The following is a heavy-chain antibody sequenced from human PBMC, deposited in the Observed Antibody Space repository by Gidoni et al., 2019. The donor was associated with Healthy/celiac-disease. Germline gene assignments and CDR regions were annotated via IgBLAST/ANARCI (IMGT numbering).Heavy chain of an antibody. D-gene: IGHD6-13*01. CDR1: GYTFTDYY. V-gene: IGHV1-69-2*01. CDR3: ATTGDSIRNDAFDI. CDR2: VDPEDGET. J-gene: IGHJ3*02. Sequence: EVQLVQSGAEVKKPGATVKISCKVSGYTFTDYYMHWVQQAPGKGLKWMGLVDPEDGETIYAEKFQGRVTRTADTSTDTAYRDLSSLRSEDTAVYYCATTGDSIRNDAFDIWGQGTMVTVSS.